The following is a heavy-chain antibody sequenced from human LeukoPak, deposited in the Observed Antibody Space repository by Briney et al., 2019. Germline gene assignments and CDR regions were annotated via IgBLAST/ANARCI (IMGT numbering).Heavy chain of an antibody. CDR2: INSDGSTT. J-gene: IGHJ4*01. V-gene: IGHV3-74*01. CDR3: ARGYSSGYRIDY. D-gene: IGHD5-18*01. CDR1: GFTFSSYW. Sequence: GGSLRLSCAASGFTFSSYWMHWVRQAPGKGLVWVSRINSDGSTTSYADSVKGRFTISRDNAQKTLYLQMNSLRAEDTAIYYCARGYSSGYRIDYWGHGTLVTVSS.